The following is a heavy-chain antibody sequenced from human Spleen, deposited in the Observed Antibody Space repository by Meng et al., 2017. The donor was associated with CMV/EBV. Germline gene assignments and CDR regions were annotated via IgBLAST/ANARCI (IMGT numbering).Heavy chain of an antibody. CDR2: ISWDGGNT. Sequence: GESLKISCAASGFTFDEYTMHWVRQPPGKRLEWVSLISWDGGNTFYADSVKGRFTISRDNAKNSLYLQMNSLRAEDTAVYYCARDVIEGDYWGQGTLVTVSS. D-gene: IGHD3-22*01. V-gene: IGHV3-43*01. CDR3: ARDVIEGDY. J-gene: IGHJ4*02. CDR1: GFTFDEYT.